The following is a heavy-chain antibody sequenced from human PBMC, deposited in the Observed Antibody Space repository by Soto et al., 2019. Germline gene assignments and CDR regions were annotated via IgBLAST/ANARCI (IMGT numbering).Heavy chain of an antibody. D-gene: IGHD3-3*01. CDR1: GFTFSSYG. J-gene: IGHJ5*02. Sequence: QVQLVESGGGVVQPGRSLRLSCAASGFTFSSYGMHWVRQAPGKGLEWVAVIWYDGSNKYYADSVKGRFTISRDNSKNTVYLQLNSRRSEAPAVYYCARDRAMLGVPTLGYNWFDPWGQGTLVTVSS. CDR3: ARDRAMLGVPTLGYNWFDP. CDR2: IWYDGSNK. V-gene: IGHV3-33*01.